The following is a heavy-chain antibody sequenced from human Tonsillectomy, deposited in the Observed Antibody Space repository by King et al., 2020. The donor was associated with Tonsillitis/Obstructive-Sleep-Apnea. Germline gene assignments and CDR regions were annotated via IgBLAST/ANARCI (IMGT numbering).Heavy chain of an antibody. CDR3: AKPYTTYYDHYMDV. Sequence: VQLVESGGGLVQPGGSLRLSCAVSVFSFSSYAMNWVRQAPGKGLEGVSGISGGGGRTYYADSVKGRFTISRDNSKNTLYLQMNSLRAEDTAVYYCAKPYTTYYDHYMDVWGKGTTVTVSS. J-gene: IGHJ6*03. CDR2: ISGGGGRT. CDR1: VFSFSSYA. D-gene: IGHD1-26*01. V-gene: IGHV3-23*04.